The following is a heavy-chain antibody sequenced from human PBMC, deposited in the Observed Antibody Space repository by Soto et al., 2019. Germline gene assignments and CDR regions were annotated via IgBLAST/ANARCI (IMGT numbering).Heavy chain of an antibody. CDR2: IYYSGST. Sequence: SETLSLTCTVSGGSISSSSYYWGWIRQPPGKGLEWIGSIYYSGSTYYNPSLKSRVTISVDTSKNQFSLKLSSVTAADTAVYYCARGPYYYDSSGYYYAVGYYYYGMDVWGQGTKVTVSS. CDR1: GGSISSSSYY. CDR3: ARGPYYYDSSGYYYAVGYYYYGMDV. D-gene: IGHD3-22*01. V-gene: IGHV4-39*07. J-gene: IGHJ6*02.